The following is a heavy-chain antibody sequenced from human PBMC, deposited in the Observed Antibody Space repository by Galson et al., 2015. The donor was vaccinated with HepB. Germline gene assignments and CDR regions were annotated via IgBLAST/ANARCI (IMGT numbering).Heavy chain of an antibody. CDR3: AKEPRFPHNPGNAFDI. CDR2: ISGSGGST. V-gene: IGHV3-23*01. J-gene: IGHJ3*02. CDR1: GFTFSSYA. D-gene: IGHD1-14*01. Sequence: SLRLSCAASGFTFSSYAMSWVRQAPGKGLEWVSAISGSGGSTYYADSVKGRFTISRDNSKNTLYLQMNSLRAEDTAVYYCAKEPRFPHNPGNAFDIWGQGTMVTVSS.